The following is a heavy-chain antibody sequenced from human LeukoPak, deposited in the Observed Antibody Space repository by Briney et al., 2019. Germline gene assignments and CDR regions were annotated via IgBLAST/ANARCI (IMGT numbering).Heavy chain of an antibody. Sequence: SETLSLTCTVSGGSISSSSYYWGWIRQPPGKGLEWIGYIYYSGSTNYNPSLKSRVTISVDTSKNQFSLKLSSVTAADTAVYYCARQDYGDGDGAFDIWGQGTMVTVSS. CDR3: ARQDYGDGDGAFDI. CDR2: IYYSGST. J-gene: IGHJ3*02. V-gene: IGHV4-61*05. CDR1: GGSISSSSYY. D-gene: IGHD4-17*01.